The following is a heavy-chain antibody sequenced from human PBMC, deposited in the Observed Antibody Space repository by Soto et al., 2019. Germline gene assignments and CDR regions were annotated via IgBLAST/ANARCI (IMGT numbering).Heavy chain of an antibody. D-gene: IGHD6-6*01. Sequence: GASVKVSCKASGGTFSSYAISWARQAPGQGLEWMGGIIPIFGTANYAQKFQGRVTITADESTSTAYMELSSLRSEDTAVYYCARETARLTYNWFDPWGQGTLVTVSS. J-gene: IGHJ5*02. CDR3: ARETARLTYNWFDP. V-gene: IGHV1-69*13. CDR2: IIPIFGTA. CDR1: GGTFSSYA.